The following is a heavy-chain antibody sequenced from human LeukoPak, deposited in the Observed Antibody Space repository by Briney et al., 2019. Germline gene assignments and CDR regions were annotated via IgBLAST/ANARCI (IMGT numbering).Heavy chain of an antibody. V-gene: IGHV1-18*01. D-gene: IGHD3-10*01. Sequence: ASVKVSFKASGYTFTSYGISWVRQAAGKGLEWMGWISAYNGNTNYLQKLQGRVTMTTDTSTSTAYMELRSLRCDDTAVYYWARDSKVLLWFGEHDYWGQGTLVTVS. CDR2: ISAYNGNT. CDR1: GYTFTSYG. CDR3: ARDSKVLLWFGEHDY. J-gene: IGHJ4*02.